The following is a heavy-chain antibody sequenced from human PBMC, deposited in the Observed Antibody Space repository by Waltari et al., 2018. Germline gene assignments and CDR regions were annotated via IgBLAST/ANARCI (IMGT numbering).Heavy chain of an antibody. CDR3: ARQSISSGYDWGTYYFDY. J-gene: IGHJ4*02. Sequence: QLQLQESGPGLVRPSETLSLTCTVSGGSISSSSYYWAWIRQPPGKGLEWIATFYYSGSTYYNPSLQSRVTISGDTSKNQFSLKLSSVTAADTAVYYCARQSISSGYDWGTYYFDYWGQGTLVTVSS. CDR1: GGSISSSSYY. V-gene: IGHV4-39*01. D-gene: IGHD5-12*01. CDR2: FYYSGST.